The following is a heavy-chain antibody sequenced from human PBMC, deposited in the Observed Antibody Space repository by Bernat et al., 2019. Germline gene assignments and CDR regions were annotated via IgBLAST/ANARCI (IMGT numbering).Heavy chain of an antibody. Sequence: QVQLVESGGGVVQPGRSLRLSCAASGFTFSSYGMHWVRQAPGKGLEWVAVIWYDGSNKYYADSVKGQFTISRDNSKNTLYLQMNSLRAEDTAVYYCAKGGTGYSYRNNWFDPWGQGTLVTVSS. CDR1: GFTFSSYG. CDR3: AKGGTGYSYRNNWFDP. V-gene: IGHV3-33*06. CDR2: IWYDGSNK. J-gene: IGHJ5*02. D-gene: IGHD5-18*01.